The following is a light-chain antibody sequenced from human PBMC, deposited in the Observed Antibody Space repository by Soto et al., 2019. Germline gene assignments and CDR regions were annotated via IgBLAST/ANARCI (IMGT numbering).Light chain of an antibody. V-gene: IGLV1-40*01. J-gene: IGLJ2*01. Sequence: QSVLPQPPSVSGAPGPRVTISCTGSSSNIGAGYDVHWYQQLPGTAPKLLIYGNSNRPSGVPNRFSGSKSGTSASLAITGLQAEDEAQYHGQSYHSSLSGSELGGGTKVTVL. CDR1: SSNIGAGYD. CDR3: QSYHSSLSGSE. CDR2: GNS.